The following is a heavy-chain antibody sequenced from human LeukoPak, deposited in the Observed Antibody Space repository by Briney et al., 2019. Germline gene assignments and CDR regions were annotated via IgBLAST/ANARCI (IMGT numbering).Heavy chain of an antibody. CDR2: IYYSGST. V-gene: IGHV4-59*12. CDR1: GDSINNYY. D-gene: IGHD2-15*01. Sequence: SETLSLTCSVSGDSINNYYWNWIRQPPGKGLEWIGYIYYSGSTRYNPSLQSRVTMSIGTSKTQFSLKLDSVTAADTAVYYCARARGYCSGGSCYYDYWGQGTLVTVSS. J-gene: IGHJ4*02. CDR3: ARARGYCSGGSCYYDY.